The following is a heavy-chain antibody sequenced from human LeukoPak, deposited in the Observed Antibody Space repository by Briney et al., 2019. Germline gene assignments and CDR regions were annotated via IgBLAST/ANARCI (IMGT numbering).Heavy chain of an antibody. CDR1: GFTFSSYW. V-gene: IGHV3-74*01. J-gene: IGHJ4*02. CDR3: AKAWGEQWLVHYY. CDR2: INTDGTTT. D-gene: IGHD6-19*01. Sequence: GGSLRLSCAASGFTFSSYWMHWVRQDPGKGLVWVSRINTDGTTTDYADSVKGRFTISRDNSKNTLYLQMNSLRAEDTAVYYCAKAWGEQWLVHYYRGQGTLVTVSS.